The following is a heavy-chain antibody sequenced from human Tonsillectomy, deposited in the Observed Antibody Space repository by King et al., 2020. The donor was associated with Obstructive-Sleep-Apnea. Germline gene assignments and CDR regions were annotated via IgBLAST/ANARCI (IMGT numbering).Heavy chain of an antibody. D-gene: IGHD4-11*01. CDR2: INHSGST. CDR3: ARVTVSNYDSFFDY. J-gene: IGHJ4*02. CDR1: GGSFSGYY. Sequence: VQLQQWGAGLLKPSETLSLTCAVYGGSFSGYYWSWIRQPPGKGLEWIGEINHSGSTNYNPSLKSRVTISVDTSKNQFSLKLSSVTAADTAVYYCARVTVSNYDSFFDYWGQGTLDTVSS. V-gene: IGHV4-34*01.